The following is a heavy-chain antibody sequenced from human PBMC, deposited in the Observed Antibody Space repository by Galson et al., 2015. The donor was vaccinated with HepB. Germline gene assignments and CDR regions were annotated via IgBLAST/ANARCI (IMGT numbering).Heavy chain of an antibody. D-gene: IGHD2-2*01. CDR1: GFIVNSNF. J-gene: IGHJ6*02. CDR3: ARPRKGIPAATPIYYYYGMDV. Sequence: SLRLSCAASGFIVNSNFMSWVRQAPGKGLEWVSVIYGGDSTKYADSVKGRFTISRDVSKNEVYLQMNSLRAEDTAVYYCARPRKGIPAATPIYYYYGMDVWGQGTAVTVSS. CDR2: IYGGDST. V-gene: IGHV3-66*04.